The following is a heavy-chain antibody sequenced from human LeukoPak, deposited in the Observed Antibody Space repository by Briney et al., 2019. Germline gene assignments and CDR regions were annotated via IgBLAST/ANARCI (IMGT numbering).Heavy chain of an antibody. J-gene: IGHJ4*02. V-gene: IGHV4-38-2*02. CDR2: IYHSGRT. D-gene: IGHD6-19*01. CDR1: GYSISSGYY. CDR3: ATRDSGWYLDY. Sequence: SETLSLTCTVSGYSISSGYYWGWIRQPPGKGLEWIGSIYHSGRTFYNPSLKSRVTISVDTSKNQFSLKLTSVTAADTAVYYCATRDSGWYLDYWGQGTLVTVSS.